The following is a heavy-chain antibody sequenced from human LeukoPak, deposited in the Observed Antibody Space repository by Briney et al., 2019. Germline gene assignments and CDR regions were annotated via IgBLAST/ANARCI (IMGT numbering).Heavy chain of an antibody. CDR2: IYYSGST. Sequence: SETLSLTCTVSGGSISSYYWGWIRQPPGKGLEWIGSIYYSGSTYYNPSLKSRVTISVDTSKNQFSLKLSSVTAADTAVYYCARSEIAVAGPWAFDIWGQGTMVTVSS. CDR1: GGSISSYY. CDR3: ARSEIAVAGPWAFDI. D-gene: IGHD6-19*01. J-gene: IGHJ3*02. V-gene: IGHV4-39*01.